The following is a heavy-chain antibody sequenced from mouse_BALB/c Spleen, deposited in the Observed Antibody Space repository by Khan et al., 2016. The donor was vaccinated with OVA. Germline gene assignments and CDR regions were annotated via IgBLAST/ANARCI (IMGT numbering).Heavy chain of an antibody. V-gene: IGHV3-2*02. CDR3: ARGRAY. D-gene: IGHD3-3*01. Sequence: VQLKQSGPGLVKPSQSLSLTCTVTGYSITSDYAWNWIRQFPGNKLEWMGYITYSGSTSYTPSLKSRFSITRDTSKNQFFLQLASLTTEDTATYYCARGRAYWGQGTLVTVSA. CDR2: ITYSGST. J-gene: IGHJ3*01. CDR1: GYSITSDYA.